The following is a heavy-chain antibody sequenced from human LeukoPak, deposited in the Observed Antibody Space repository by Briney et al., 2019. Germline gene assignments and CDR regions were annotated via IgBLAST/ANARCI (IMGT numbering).Heavy chain of an antibody. J-gene: IGHJ6*03. CDR1: GFTFSTYA. CDR2: ISGSGGST. D-gene: IGHD5-12*01. Sequence: PGGSLRLSCAASGFTFSTYAMLWVRQAPGKGLEWVSVISGSGGSTYYADSVKGRFTISRDNLKNTLYLQMNSLRAEDTALYYCAKDGTYDPHYYYYMDVWGKGTTVTVSS. V-gene: IGHV3-23*01. CDR3: AKDGTYDPHYYYYMDV.